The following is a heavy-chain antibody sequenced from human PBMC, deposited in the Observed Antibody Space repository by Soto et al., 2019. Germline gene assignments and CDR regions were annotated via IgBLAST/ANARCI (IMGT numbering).Heavy chain of an antibody. J-gene: IGHJ4*02. V-gene: IGHV3-30*18. D-gene: IGHD5-18*01. CDR3: VQGSSSSYNPLLY. Sequence: GGSLRLSCAASGFTFSSFGMHWVRRAPGKGLEWVAAISNDGNHKYYADSVKGRFTISRDNSIITLYLQMNSLTTDDTAVYHCVQGSSSSYNPLLYWGQGPLVTV. CDR1: GFTFSSFG. CDR2: ISNDGNHK.